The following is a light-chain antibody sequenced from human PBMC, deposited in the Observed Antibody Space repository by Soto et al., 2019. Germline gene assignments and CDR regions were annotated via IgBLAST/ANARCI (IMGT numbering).Light chain of an antibody. J-gene: IGKJ2*01. CDR1: QSLDKW. V-gene: IGKV1-5*01. CDR3: KQYTRYPYT. CDR2: DAS. Sequence: DIQMTQSPATLSSSVGDRVSISCRASQSLDKWLAWYQQKPGEAPKLLVYDASNLESGVSSRFTGSGSGTEFTLTIGSLQTDDFATYYCKQYTRYPYTFGQGTKLEIK.